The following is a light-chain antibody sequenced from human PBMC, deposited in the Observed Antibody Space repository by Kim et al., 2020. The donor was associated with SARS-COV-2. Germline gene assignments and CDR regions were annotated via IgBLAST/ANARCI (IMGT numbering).Light chain of an antibody. CDR3: QHYSSSPPDT. CDR1: QSVSSSY. J-gene: IGKJ2*01. V-gene: IGKV3-20*01. CDR2: GTS. Sequence: SPGERSTLSCRASQSVSSSYLAWYQQKPGQAPRLLIYGTSKRGAGIPDRFSGSGSGTDFTLTISRLEPEDSAVYYCQHYSSSPPDTFGQGTKLEIK.